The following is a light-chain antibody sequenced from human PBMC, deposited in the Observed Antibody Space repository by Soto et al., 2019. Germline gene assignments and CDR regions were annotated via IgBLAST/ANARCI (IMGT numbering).Light chain of an antibody. V-gene: IGKV3-20*01. CDR3: QQYDSSPQT. J-gene: IGKJ5*01. CDR1: QSVSSSY. CDR2: GAS. Sequence: EIVLTQSPGTLSLSPGERATLSCRASQSVSSSYLAWYQQKPGQAPRLLIYGASSRATGIPDRFSGSGSGTDFTLTISRLAPEDFAVYYCQQYDSSPQTFGQGTRLESK.